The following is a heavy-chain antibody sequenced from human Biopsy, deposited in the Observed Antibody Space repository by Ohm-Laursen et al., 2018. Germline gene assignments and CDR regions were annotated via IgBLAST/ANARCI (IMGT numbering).Heavy chain of an antibody. CDR2: IWYDGSNK. D-gene: IGHD4-11*01. Sequence: SLRLSCSASGFTFSNYNMNWVRQAPGRGLEWLAVIWYDGSNKYYGDSVQDRFTISRDNSKNTVYLQMNSLRAEDTAIYYCARDSTINTVTTADYWGQGTLVTVSS. J-gene: IGHJ4*02. CDR3: ARDSTINTVTTADY. V-gene: IGHV3-33*08. CDR1: GFTFSNYN.